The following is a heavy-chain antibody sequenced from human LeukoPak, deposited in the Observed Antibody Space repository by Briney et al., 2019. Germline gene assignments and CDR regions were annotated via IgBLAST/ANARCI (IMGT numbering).Heavy chain of an antibody. D-gene: IGHD6-19*01. J-gene: IGHJ4*02. CDR3: AREASGWYLAADS. V-gene: IGHV3-33*01. CDR1: GFTFSGYG. Sequence: TGGSLRLSCAASGFTFSGYGMHWVRQPPGKGLEWVAIIWYNGSRKYHAGSVSGRFTISRDNSKNTLYLQMDNLRVDDTAIYYCAREASGWYLAADSWGPGTLVSVSS. CDR2: IWYNGSRK.